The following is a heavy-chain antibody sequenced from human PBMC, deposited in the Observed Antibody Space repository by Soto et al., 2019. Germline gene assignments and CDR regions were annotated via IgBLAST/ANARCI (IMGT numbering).Heavy chain of an antibody. J-gene: IGHJ6*01. CDR1: GFPFADFA. Sequence: GWALRLSCTGSGFPFADFAINWVRQAPGKGLEWVAVIWYDGSNKYYADSVKGRFTISRDNSKNTLYLQMNSLRAEDTAVYYCARGHCSSTSSYAPYYCYYGMDGSGQETTVTLS. CDR2: IWYDGSNK. V-gene: IGHV3-33*01. D-gene: IGHD2-2*01. CDR3: ARGHCSSTSSYAPYYCYYGMDG.